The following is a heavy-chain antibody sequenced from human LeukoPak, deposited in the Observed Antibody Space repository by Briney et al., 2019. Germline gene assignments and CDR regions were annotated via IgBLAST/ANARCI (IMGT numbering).Heavy chain of an antibody. CDR1: GGSISSSSYY. CDR3: ARVYCSSTSCLHDMDV. V-gene: IGHV4-39*07. CDR2: IYYSGSS. Sequence: SETLSLTCTVSGGSISSSSYYWGWIRQPPGKGLEWIGSIYYSGSSYYNPSLKSRVTISVDTSKNQFSLKLSSVTAADTAVYYCARVYCSSTSCLHDMDVWGKGTTVTVSS. D-gene: IGHD2-2*01. J-gene: IGHJ6*03.